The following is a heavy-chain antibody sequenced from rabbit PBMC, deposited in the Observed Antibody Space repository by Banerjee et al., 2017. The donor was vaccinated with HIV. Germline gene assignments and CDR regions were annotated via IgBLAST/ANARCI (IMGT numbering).Heavy chain of an antibody. J-gene: IGHJ4*01. V-gene: IGHV1S45*01. CDR3: ARDLAGVIGWNFNL. Sequence: QEQLEESGGDLVKPEGSLTLTCTASGFTLSSYWMCWVRQAPGKGLEWIACIDTGSGSTYYASWAKGRFTVSKTSWTTVTLQMTSLTAADTASYFCARDLAGVIGWNFNLWGQGTLVTVS. CDR1: GFTLSSYW. D-gene: IGHD4-1*01. CDR2: IDTGSGST.